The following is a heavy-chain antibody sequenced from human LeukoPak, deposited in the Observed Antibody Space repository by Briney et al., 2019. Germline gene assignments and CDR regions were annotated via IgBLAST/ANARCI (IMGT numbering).Heavy chain of an antibody. CDR3: ATNRPYSGSYYFDY. D-gene: IGHD1-26*01. CDR1: GYTLTELS. J-gene: IGHJ4*02. V-gene: IGHV1-24*01. CDR2: FDPEDGET. Sequence: ASVTVSCKVSGYTLTELSMHWVRQAPGKGLEWMGGFDPEDGETIYAQKFQGRVTMTEDTSTDTAYMELSSLRSEDTAVYYCATNRPYSGSYYFDYWGQGTLVTVSS.